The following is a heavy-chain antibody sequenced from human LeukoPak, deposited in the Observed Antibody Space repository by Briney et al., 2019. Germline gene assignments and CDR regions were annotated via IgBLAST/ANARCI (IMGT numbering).Heavy chain of an antibody. D-gene: IGHD3-10*01. CDR2: ISAYNGNT. CDR3: AMIVYASGSPTYYYDY. J-gene: IGHJ4*02. Sequence: GASVKVSFKASGYTCTSYGISWVRQAPGQGLEWMGWISAYNGNTNYAQKFQGRVTMTRDTSISTAYIEVSRLRSDVTAVYYCAMIVYASGSPTYYYDYWGRGTLVTVSP. CDR1: GYTCTSYG. V-gene: IGHV1-18*01.